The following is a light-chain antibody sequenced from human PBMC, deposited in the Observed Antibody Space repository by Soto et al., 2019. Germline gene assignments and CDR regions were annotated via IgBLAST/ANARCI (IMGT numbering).Light chain of an antibody. CDR2: DND. CDR3: GTWDSSLSAVV. J-gene: IGLJ2*01. V-gene: IGLV1-51*01. Sequence: QSVLTQPPSVSAAPGQTVTISCSGSSSNIGNNYVSWYQHLPGTAPKALIYDNDKRPSGIPDRFSGSKSGTSATLGITGLQTGDEADYYCGTWDSSLSAVVFGGGTKVTVL. CDR1: SSNIGNNY.